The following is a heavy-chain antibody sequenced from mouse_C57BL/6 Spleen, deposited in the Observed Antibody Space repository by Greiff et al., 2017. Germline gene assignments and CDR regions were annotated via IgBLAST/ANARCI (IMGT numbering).Heavy chain of an antibody. CDR2: INPNYGTT. J-gene: IGHJ4*01. CDR1: GYSFTDYN. Sequence: VQLKESGPELVKPGASVKISCKASGYSFTDYNMNWVKQSNGKSLEWIGVINPNYGTTSYNQKFKGKATLTVDQSSSTAYMQLNSLTSEDSAVYYCASGYDGYYVPMDYWGQGTSVTVSS. V-gene: IGHV1-39*01. CDR3: ASGYDGYYVPMDY. D-gene: IGHD2-3*01.